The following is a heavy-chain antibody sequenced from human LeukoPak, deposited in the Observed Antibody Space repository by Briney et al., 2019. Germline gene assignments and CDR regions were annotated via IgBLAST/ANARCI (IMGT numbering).Heavy chain of an antibody. D-gene: IGHD3-22*01. CDR3: AKKTLDSSGYPLSLDY. CDR1: GFTFSSYA. CDR2: ISGSGGST. J-gene: IGHJ4*02. V-gene: IGHV3-23*01. Sequence: GGSPRPSCAASGFTFSSYAISWVRQAPGKGLEWVSAISGSGGSTYYADSVKGRFTISRDNSKNTLYLQMNSLRAEDTAVYYCAKKTLDSSGYPLSLDYWGQGTLVTVSS.